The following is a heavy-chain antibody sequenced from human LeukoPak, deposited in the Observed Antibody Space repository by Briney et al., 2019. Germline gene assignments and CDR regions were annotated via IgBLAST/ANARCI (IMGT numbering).Heavy chain of an antibody. V-gene: IGHV4-38-2*01. CDR1: GYSISSGYY. J-gene: IGHJ4*02. CDR2: IYYSGST. CDR3: ARTPGDTAMVPPNYFDY. Sequence: SETLSLTCAVSGYSISSGYYWGWIRPPPGKGLEWIGYIYYSGSTYYNPSLKSRVTISVDTSKNQFSLKLSSVTAVDTAVYYCARTPGDTAMVPPNYFDYWGQGTLVTVSS. D-gene: IGHD5-18*01.